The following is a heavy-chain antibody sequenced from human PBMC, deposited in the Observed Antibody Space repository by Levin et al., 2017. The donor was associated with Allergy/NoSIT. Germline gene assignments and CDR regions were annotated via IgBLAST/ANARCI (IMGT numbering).Heavy chain of an antibody. V-gene: IGHV3-23*01. CDR3: AKGPPPPYSSSWYWVDY. D-gene: IGHD6-13*01. Sequence: GGSLRLSCAASGFIFSRAWMTWVRQAPGKGLEWVSAISGSGGSTYYADSVKGRFTISRDNSKNTLYLQMNSLRAEDTAVYYCAKGPPPPYSSSWYWVDYWGQGTLVTVSS. CDR1: GFIFSRAW. CDR2: ISGSGGST. J-gene: IGHJ4*02.